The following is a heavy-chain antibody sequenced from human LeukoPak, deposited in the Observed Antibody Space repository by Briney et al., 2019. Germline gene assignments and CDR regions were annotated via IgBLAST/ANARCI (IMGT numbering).Heavy chain of an antibody. D-gene: IGHD3-10*01. CDR2: IWYDGSNK. Sequence: GGSLRLSCAASGFTFSSYAMHWVRQAPGKGLEWVAVIWYDGSNKYYADSVKGRFTISRDNSKNTLYLQMNSLRVEDSALYYCARGYYGSGSYYMGDYWGQGTLVTVSS. CDR3: ARGYYGSGSYYMGDY. CDR1: GFTFSSYA. V-gene: IGHV3-33*01. J-gene: IGHJ4*02.